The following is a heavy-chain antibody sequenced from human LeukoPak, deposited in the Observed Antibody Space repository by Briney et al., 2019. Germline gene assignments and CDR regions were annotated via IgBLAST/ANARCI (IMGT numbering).Heavy chain of an antibody. D-gene: IGHD1-26*01. CDR1: GYTFTSYG. CDR2: ISAYNGNT. J-gene: IGHJ3*02. CDR3: ARAKDDSGSYFRGAFDI. Sequence: GASVKVSCKASGYTFTSYGISWVRQAPGQGLEWMGWISAYNGNTNYAQKLQGRVTMTTDTSTSTAYMELRSLRSDDTAVYYCARAKDDSGSYFRGAFDIWGQGTMVTVSS. V-gene: IGHV1-18*01.